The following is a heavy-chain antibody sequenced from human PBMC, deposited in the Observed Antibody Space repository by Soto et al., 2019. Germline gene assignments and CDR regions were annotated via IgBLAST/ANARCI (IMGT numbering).Heavy chain of an antibody. D-gene: IGHD6-25*01. V-gene: IGHV4-59*01. CDR2: IYYSGST. J-gene: IGHJ6*02. CDR1: GGSISSYY. CDR3: ARERLWSYGMDV. Sequence: QVQLQESGPGLVKPSETLSLTCTVSGGSISSYYWSWIRQPPGKGLEWIGYIYYSGSTNYNPSLKSRVTISVDTSKNQFSLKLSSVTAADTAVYYCARERLWSYGMDVWGQGTTVTVSS.